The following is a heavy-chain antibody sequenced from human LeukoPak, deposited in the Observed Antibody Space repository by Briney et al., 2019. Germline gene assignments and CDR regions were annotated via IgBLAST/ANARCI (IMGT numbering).Heavy chain of an antibody. D-gene: IGHD3-22*01. CDR2: IYYSGST. CDR1: GGSISSYY. J-gene: IGHJ5*02. CDR3: ARNRYYYDSSGYSFRWFDP. Sequence: PSETLSLTCTVSGGSISSYYWSWIRQPPGKGLEWIGHIYYSGSTNYNPSLKSRVTISVDTSKNQFSLKLSSVTAADTAVYYCARNRYYYDSSGYSFRWFDPWGQGTLVTVSS. V-gene: IGHV4-59*01.